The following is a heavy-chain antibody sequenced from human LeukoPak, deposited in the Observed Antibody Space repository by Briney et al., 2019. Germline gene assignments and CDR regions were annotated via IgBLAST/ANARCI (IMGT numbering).Heavy chain of an antibody. J-gene: IGHJ4*02. V-gene: IGHV3-7*01. Sequence: GGSLRLSCAASGFTFSSYWMRWVRQAPGKGLEWVANIKQDGSEKYYVDSVKGRFTISRDNAKNSLYLQMNSLRAEDTAVYYCARAGGSSAFDYWGQGTLVTVSS. CDR1: GFTFSSYW. D-gene: IGHD1-26*01. CDR3: ARAGGSSAFDY. CDR2: IKQDGSEK.